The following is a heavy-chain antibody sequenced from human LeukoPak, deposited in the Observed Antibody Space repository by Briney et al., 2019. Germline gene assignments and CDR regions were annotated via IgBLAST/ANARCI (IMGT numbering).Heavy chain of an antibody. D-gene: IGHD3-10*01. CDR3: TRHFGSGRDDY. Sequence: SETLSLTCTVSGGSISSSNYYWGWIRQPPWKGLEWIGSIHYSGSTYYNPSLKSRVTVSVDTSKNQFTVNLSSVTAADTAVYYCTRHFGSGRDDYWGQGTLVTVSS. CDR1: GGSISSSNYY. V-gene: IGHV4-39*01. J-gene: IGHJ4*02. CDR2: IHYSGST.